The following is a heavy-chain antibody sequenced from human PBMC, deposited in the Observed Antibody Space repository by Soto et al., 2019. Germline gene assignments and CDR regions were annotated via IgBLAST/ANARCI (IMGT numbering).Heavy chain of an antibody. D-gene: IGHD6-6*01. CDR3: AKKSSSSTFDY. V-gene: IGHV3-23*01. CDR2: ISGSDDST. Sequence: EVQLLESGGGLVQPGESLRLSCAASGFTFSSYGMSWVREAAGKGLEWVSVISGSDDSTYYADSVKGRFTISRDNSKNTLYLQMNSLSAEDTAEYYCAKKSSSSTFDYWGQRNLVTVSS. CDR1: GFTFSSYG. J-gene: IGHJ4*02.